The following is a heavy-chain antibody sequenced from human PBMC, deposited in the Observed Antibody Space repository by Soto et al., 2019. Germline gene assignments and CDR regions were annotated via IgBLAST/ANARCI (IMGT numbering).Heavy chain of an antibody. CDR3: AKDRCPCSGNKCSSLYYYYGMDV. J-gene: IGHJ6*04. D-gene: IGHD2-15*01. CDR2: VSWNSEIV. CDR1: GFKFGDYA. Sequence: EVQLVASGGGLVQPGRSLRLSCEASGFKFGDYAMHWVRQAPGKGLEWVSGVSWNSEIVGYADSVKGRFTISRDNAKNSLDLEINSLRTEDTALYYCAKDRCPCSGNKCSSLYYYYGMDVWGNGTTVTVSS. V-gene: IGHV3-9*01.